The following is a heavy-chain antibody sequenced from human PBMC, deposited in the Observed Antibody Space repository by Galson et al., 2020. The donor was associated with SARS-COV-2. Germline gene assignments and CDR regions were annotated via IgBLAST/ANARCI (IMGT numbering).Heavy chain of an antibody. D-gene: IGHD3-9*01. V-gene: IGHV3-48*01. CDR3: ARYYDILTGYYRPQRRYYGMDV. Sequence: GGSLRLSCAASGFTFSSYSMNWVRQAPGKGLEWVSYISSSSSTIYYADSVKGRFTISRDNAKNSLYLQMNSLRAEDTAVYYCARYYDILTGYYRPQRRYYGMDVWGQGTTVTVSS. CDR2: ISSSSSTI. CDR1: GFTFSSYS. J-gene: IGHJ6*02.